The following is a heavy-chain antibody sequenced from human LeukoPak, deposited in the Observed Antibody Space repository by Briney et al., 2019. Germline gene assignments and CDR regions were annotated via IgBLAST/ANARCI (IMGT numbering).Heavy chain of an antibody. CDR2: INHSGST. V-gene: IGHV4-34*01. CDR1: GGSFSGYY. CDR3: ARGGLIPHDYGDPFDY. Sequence: SETLSLTCAVYGGSFSGYYWGWIRQPSGKGLEWIGEINHSGSTNYNPSLKSRVTISVDTSKNQFSLKLSSVTAADTAVYYCARGGLIPHDYGDPFDYWGQGTLVTVSS. D-gene: IGHD4-17*01. J-gene: IGHJ4*02.